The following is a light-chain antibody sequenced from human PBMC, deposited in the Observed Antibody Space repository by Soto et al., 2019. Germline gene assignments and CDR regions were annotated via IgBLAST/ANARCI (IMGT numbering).Light chain of an antibody. CDR2: DAS. Sequence: EIVLTQSPATLSLSPGERATLSCRASQSVSSYLAWYQQKLGQAPRLLIYDASNRATGIPARFSGSGSGTDFTLTISSLAPEDFAVYYCQQRSNWPRTFGQGTKLEIK. V-gene: IGKV3-11*01. CDR1: QSVSSY. J-gene: IGKJ2*01. CDR3: QQRSNWPRT.